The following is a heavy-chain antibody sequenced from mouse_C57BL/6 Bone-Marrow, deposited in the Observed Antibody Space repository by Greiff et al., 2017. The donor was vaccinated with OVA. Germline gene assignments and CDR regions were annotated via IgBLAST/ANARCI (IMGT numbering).Heavy chain of an antibody. J-gene: IGHJ2*01. CDR3: AREPLYRGYFDY. D-gene: IGHD2-14*01. CDR2: ISDGGSYT. Sequence: DVHLVESGGGLVKPGGSLKLSCAASGFTFSSYAMSWVRQTPEKRLEWVATISDGGSYTYYPDNVKGRFTISRDNAKNNLYLQMSHLKSEDTAMYYCAREPLYRGYFDYWGQGTTLTVSS. CDR1: GFTFSSYA. V-gene: IGHV5-4*01.